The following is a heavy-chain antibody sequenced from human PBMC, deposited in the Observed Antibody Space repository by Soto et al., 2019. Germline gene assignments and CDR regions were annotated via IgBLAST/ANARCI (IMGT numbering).Heavy chain of an antibody. CDR2: IIPIFGTA. J-gene: IGHJ4*02. D-gene: IGHD2-15*01. CDR1: GGTFSSYA. Sequence: QVQLVQSGAEVKKPGSSVKVSCKASGGTFSSYAISWVRQAPGQGLEWMGGIIPIFGTANYAQKFQGRVTITADESTSTAYMELSSLRSEDTAVYYCARSNCSGGSCYNLLCYFDYWGQGTLVTVSS. V-gene: IGHV1-69*01. CDR3: ARSNCSGGSCYNLLCYFDY.